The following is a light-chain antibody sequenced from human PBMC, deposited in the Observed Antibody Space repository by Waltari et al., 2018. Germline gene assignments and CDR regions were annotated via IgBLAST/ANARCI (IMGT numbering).Light chain of an antibody. CDR1: SSNLGSNY. V-gene: IGLV1-47*01. J-gene: IGLJ1*01. CDR2: RNN. Sequence: QSVLTQPPSASETPGQRVTISCSGSSSNLGSNYLYWYQHPPGTAPQLLIYRNNPRPTGVPDRFSGSKSGTSASLAISGLRSEDEAVYYCAAWDDSHYVFGTGTKVTVL. CDR3: AAWDDSHYV.